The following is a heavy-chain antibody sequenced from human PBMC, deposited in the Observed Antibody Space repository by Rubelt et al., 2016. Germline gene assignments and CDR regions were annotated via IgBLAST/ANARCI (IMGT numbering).Heavy chain of an antibody. Sequence: QVQLQESGPGLVKPSETLSLTCTVSGGSISSYYWSWIRQPPGKGLEWIGYMYYSGSTNYNPSLKSRVTISVDKSKNQFSLKLSSVTAADTAVYYCARDSYYDSSDYYFDYWGQGTLVTVSS. CDR1: GGSISSYY. D-gene: IGHD3-22*01. V-gene: IGHV4-59*12. CDR3: ARDSYYDSSDYYFDY. CDR2: MYYSGST. J-gene: IGHJ4*02.